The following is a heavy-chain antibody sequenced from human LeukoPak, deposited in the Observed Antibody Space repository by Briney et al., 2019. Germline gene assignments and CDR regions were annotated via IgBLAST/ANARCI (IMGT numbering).Heavy chain of an antibody. CDR1: GFTFGDYA. D-gene: IGHD7-27*01. Sequence: PGGSLRLSCTASGFTFGDYAMSWVRQAPGKGLEWVGFIRSKAYGGTTEYAASVKGRFTISRDDSKSIAYLQMNSLKTEDTAVYYCEVWAFGYWGQGTLVTVSS. J-gene: IGHJ4*02. V-gene: IGHV3-49*04. CDR2: IRSKAYGGTT. CDR3: EVWAFGY.